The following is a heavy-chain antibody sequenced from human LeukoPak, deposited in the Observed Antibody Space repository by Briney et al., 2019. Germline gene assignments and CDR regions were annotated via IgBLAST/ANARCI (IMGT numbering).Heavy chain of an antibody. J-gene: IGHJ6*03. CDR2: INPNSGDT. V-gene: IGHV1-2*02. CDR3: ARDATSGYYYYYMDV. Sequence: GASVKVSCKASGYTFSGHYIHWVRRAPGQGLEWMGWINPNSGDTDYAQKFQGRVTMTRDTSISTAYMELSRLRSDDTALYYCARDATSGYYYYYMDVWGKGTTVTVSS. D-gene: IGHD3-3*01. CDR1: GYTFSGHY.